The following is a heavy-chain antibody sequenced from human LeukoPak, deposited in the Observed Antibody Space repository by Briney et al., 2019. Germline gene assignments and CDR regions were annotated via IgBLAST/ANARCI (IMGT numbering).Heavy chain of an antibody. CDR2: INPNSGGT. D-gene: IGHD3-22*01. Sequence: VSVKVPYKASGYTFTGYYMHWVRQAPGQGLEWMGWINPNSGGTNYAQKFQGRVTMTRDTSISTAYMELSRLRSDDTAVYYCARVSVGITMIVVARPWYFDLWGRGTMVRVSS. CDR3: ARVSVGITMIVVARPWYFDL. CDR1: GYTFTGYY. J-gene: IGHJ2*01. V-gene: IGHV1-2*02.